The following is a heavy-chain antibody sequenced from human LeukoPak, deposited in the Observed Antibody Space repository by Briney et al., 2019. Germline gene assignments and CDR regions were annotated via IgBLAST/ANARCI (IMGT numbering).Heavy chain of an antibody. J-gene: IGHJ4*02. D-gene: IGHD2-15*01. CDR3: ARSGCSGGSCYDY. CDR1: GGSISSGGYS. V-gene: IGHV4-31*03. Sequence: KASQTLSLTCTVSGGSISSGGYSWSWIRQHPGKGLEWIGYIYYSGSTYYNPSLKSRVTISVDTSKNQFSLKLSSVTAADTAVYYCARSGCSGGSCYDYWGQGTLVTVSS. CDR2: IYYSGST.